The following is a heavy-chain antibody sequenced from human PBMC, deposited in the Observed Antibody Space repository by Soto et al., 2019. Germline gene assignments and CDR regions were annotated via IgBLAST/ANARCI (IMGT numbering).Heavy chain of an antibody. CDR2: IKSKTDGGTT. D-gene: IGHD1-26*01. V-gene: IGHV3-15*07. Sequence: GSLRLSCAASGFTFSNAWINWVRQAPGKGLEWVGRIKSKTDGGTTDYAAPVKGRFAVSRDDSRNMVYLQMNSLKTEDTGIYYXXXXXYSXXXIVRXXYXXQXTXXXVSS. CDR1: GFTFSNAW. CDR3: XXXXYSXXXIVRXXY. J-gene: IGHJ4*02.